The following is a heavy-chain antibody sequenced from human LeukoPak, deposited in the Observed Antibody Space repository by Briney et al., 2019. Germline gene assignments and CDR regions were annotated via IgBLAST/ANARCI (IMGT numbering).Heavy chain of an antibody. CDR1: GYTFTSYD. V-gene: IGHV1-69*04. J-gene: IGHJ6*02. CDR3: ARVSTVPYGMDV. CDR2: IIPILGIA. Sequence: SVKVSCKASGYTFTSYDINWVRQATGQGLEWMGRIIPILGIANYAQKFQGRVTITADKSTSTAYMELSSLRSEDTAVYYCARVSTVPYGMDVWGQGTTVTVSS. D-gene: IGHD4-17*01.